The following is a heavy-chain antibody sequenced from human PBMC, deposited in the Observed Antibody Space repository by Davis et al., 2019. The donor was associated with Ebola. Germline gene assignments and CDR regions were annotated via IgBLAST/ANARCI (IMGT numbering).Heavy chain of an antibody. CDR3: ARDGSGKGYYYYYGMDV. D-gene: IGHD3-10*01. V-gene: IGHV4-59*01. J-gene: IGHJ6*02. CDR2: IYYSGST. Sequence: MPSETLSLTCTVPGGSISSYYWSWIRQPPGKGLAWIGYIYYSGSTNYNPSLNSRVTISVDTSKNQFSLKLSSVTAADPAVYYCARDGSGKGYYYYYGMDVWGQGTTVTVSS. CDR1: GGSISSYY.